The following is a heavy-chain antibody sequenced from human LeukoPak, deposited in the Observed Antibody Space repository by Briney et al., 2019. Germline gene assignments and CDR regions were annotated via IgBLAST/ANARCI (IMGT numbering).Heavy chain of an antibody. J-gene: IGHJ3*02. CDR2: ISSSSSYI. Sequence: GGSLRLSCAASRFTFSSYSMNWVRQAPGKGLEWVSSISSSSSYIYYADSVKGRFTISRDNAKNSLFLQMNSLRAEDTALYYCARDPEYEYAFDIWGQGTMVTVSS. V-gene: IGHV3-21*01. CDR3: ARDPEYEYAFDI. CDR1: RFTFSSYS. D-gene: IGHD2/OR15-2a*01.